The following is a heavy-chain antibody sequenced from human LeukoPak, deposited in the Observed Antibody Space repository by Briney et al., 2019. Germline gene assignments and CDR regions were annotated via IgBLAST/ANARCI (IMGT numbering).Heavy chain of an antibody. V-gene: IGHV4-59*01. CDR3: ARGSRWFGDAFDI. J-gene: IGHJ3*02. CDR2: VFYSGST. D-gene: IGHD6-13*01. CDR1: GGSINSYY. Sequence: SETLSLTCTVSGGSINSYYWSWIRQPPGKGLEWIGYVFYSGSTNYNPSLRSRVTISVDTSKNQFSLKLSSATAADTAVYYCARGSRWFGDAFDIWVQGTMVTVSS.